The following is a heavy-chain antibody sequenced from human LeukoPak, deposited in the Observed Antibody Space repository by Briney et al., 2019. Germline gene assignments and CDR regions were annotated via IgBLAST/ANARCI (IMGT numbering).Heavy chain of an antibody. CDR3: VKFRGIQLYNNHMDV. CDR1: GFTFSSYA. J-gene: IGHJ6*03. V-gene: IGHV3-23*01. CDR2: LTGSGGNT. D-gene: IGHD3-10*01. Sequence: GGSLRLSCAASGFTFSSYAMSWVRQAPGKGLEWVSDLTGSGGNTYYADSVKGRFTISRDNSKNTLSLQMNSLRAEDAAVYYCVKFRGIQLYNNHMDVWGKGTTVTVSS.